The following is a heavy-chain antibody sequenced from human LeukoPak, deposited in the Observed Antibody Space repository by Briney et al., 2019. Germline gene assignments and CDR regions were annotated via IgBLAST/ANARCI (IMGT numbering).Heavy chain of an antibody. CDR2: VKPNSGNT. V-gene: IGHV1-8*01. Sequence: ASVKVSCKASGYTFTSYDINWVRQATGPGLEWMGWVKPNSGNTGYAQKFQGRVTMTRNTSISTAYMELSSLRSEDTAVYYCAIRYGSGEKYYYYYYMDVWGKGTTVTVSS. CDR3: AIRYGSGEKYYYYYYMDV. CDR1: GYTFTSYD. J-gene: IGHJ6*03. D-gene: IGHD3-10*01.